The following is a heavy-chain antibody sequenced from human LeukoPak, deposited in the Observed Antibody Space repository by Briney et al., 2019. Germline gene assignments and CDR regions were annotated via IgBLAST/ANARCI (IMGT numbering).Heavy chain of an antibody. V-gene: IGHV1-2*02. CDR1: GYTFTVYY. D-gene: IGHD4-23*01. CDR3: ARAPRTTTVVTLTWFDP. J-gene: IGHJ5*02. CDR2: INPNRGGT. Sequence: ASVTVSFMGSGYTFTVYYMHWVGQAPGQGGGRMGWINPNRGGTKYTQKFQGRVTMTRATSISTAYMELRRLRSDDTAMYYCARAPRTTTVVTLTWFDPWGQGTLVTVSS.